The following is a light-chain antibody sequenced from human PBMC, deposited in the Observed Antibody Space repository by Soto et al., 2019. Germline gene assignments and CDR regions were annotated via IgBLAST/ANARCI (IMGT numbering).Light chain of an antibody. CDR3: QQYGSSLYT. J-gene: IGKJ2*01. CDR2: GAS. V-gene: IGKV3-20*01. Sequence: EIVLTQSPGTLSLSPGERATLSGRASQSVSSSYLAWYQQKPGQAPRLLIYGASSRATGIPDRFSGSGSGTDFTLTINRLEPEDFVVYYCQQYGSSLYTFGQGTKLEIK. CDR1: QSVSSSY.